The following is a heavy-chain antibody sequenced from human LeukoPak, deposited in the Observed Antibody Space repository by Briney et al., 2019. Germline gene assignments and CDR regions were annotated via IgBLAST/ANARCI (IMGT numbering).Heavy chain of an antibody. CDR1: GGSFSGYY. CDR3: ARRDYGDWYFDY. CDR2: IYYTGST. Sequence: SETLSLTCAVYGGSFSGYYWGWIRQPPGKGLGWIGSIYYTGSTYYNPSLKSRVTISVDTSKNQFSLKMSSVTAADTAVYYCARRDYGDWYFDYWGQGTLVTVSS. D-gene: IGHD4-17*01. V-gene: IGHV4-39*01. J-gene: IGHJ4*02.